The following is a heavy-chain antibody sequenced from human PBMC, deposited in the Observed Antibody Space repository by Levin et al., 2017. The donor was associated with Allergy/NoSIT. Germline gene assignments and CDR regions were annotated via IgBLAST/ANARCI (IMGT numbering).Heavy chain of an antibody. Sequence: PGGSLRLSCAASGFTFSGSAMHWVRQASGKGLEWVGRIRSKANSYATAYAASAKGRFTISRDDSKNTAYLQMNSLKTEDTAVYYCTSSSGWYHHYYYMDVWGKGTTVTVSS. CDR3: TSSSGWYHHYYYMDV. CDR2: IRSKANSYAT. V-gene: IGHV3-73*01. D-gene: IGHD6-19*01. J-gene: IGHJ6*03. CDR1: GFTFSGSA.